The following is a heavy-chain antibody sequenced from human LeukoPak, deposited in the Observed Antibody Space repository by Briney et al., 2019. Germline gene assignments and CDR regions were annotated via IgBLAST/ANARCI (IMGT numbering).Heavy chain of an antibody. CDR1: GFTFNNYW. CDR3: ARDSDISSWCDY. V-gene: IGHV3-7*01. Sequence: GGSLRLSCAASGFTFNNYWMSWVRQAPGKGLEWVGHIKQDGSEEYSVDSVKGRFTISRDNAKHSVYLQMNSLRAEDTAVYYCARDSDISSWCDYWGQGALVTVSS. J-gene: IGHJ4*02. CDR2: IKQDGSEE. D-gene: IGHD6-13*01.